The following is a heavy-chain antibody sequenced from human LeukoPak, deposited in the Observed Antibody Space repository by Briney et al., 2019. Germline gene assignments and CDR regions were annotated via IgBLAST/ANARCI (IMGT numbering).Heavy chain of an antibody. CDR2: IIPIFGIA. CDR1: GGTFSSYA. V-gene: IGHV1-69*04. CDR3: ARDRSSIHAYFDY. Sequence: ASVKVSCKASGGTFSSYAISWVRQAPGQGLEWMGRIIPIFGIANYAQKFQGRVTITADKSTSTAYMELSSLRSEDTAVYYCARDRSSIHAYFDYWGQGTTVTVSS. J-gene: IGHJ4*03.